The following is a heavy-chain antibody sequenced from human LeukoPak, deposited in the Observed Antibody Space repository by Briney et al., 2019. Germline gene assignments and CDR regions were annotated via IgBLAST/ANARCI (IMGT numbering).Heavy chain of an antibody. CDR3: ARWEIRGTAHQLDY. J-gene: IGHJ4*02. Sequence: GGSLRLSCAASGFTFSSYAMSWVRQAPGKGLEWVSAISGSGGSTYYADSVKGRFTIPRDNAKNSMYLQMNSLRAEDTAAYYCARWEIRGTAHQLDYWGQGTLVTVSS. CDR1: GFTFSSYA. V-gene: IGHV3-23*01. D-gene: IGHD1-7*01. CDR2: ISGSGGST.